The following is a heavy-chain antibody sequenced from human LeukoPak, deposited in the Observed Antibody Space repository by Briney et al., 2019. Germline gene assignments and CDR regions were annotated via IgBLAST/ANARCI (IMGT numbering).Heavy chain of an antibody. J-gene: IGHJ4*02. CDR2: ISSSSSTI. D-gene: IGHD2-2*01. Sequence: PGGSLRLSCAASGFTFSSYSMNWVRQAPGKGLEWVSYISSSSSTIYYADSVEGRFTISRDNAKNSLYLQMNSLRAEDTAVYYCARVADYCSSTSCYPAFLEYWGQGTLVTVSS. CDR1: GFTFSSYS. CDR3: ARVADYCSSTSCYPAFLEY. V-gene: IGHV3-48*01.